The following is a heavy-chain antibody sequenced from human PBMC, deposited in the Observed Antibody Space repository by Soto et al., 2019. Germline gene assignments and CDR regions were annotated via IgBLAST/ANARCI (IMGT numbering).Heavy chain of an antibody. V-gene: IGHV3-23*01. D-gene: IGHD3-10*01. CDR3: ATEGYVSGFL. Sequence: PGGSLRLSCVVSGFNLSTHASIWVRQGPGKGLEWVSGIDSGGRTFHADSVKGHFTISRDNSKNALYLQMNSLRAEDTAVYYCATEGYVSGFLWGQGTLVTVSS. CDR1: GFNLSTHA. J-gene: IGHJ4*02. CDR2: IDSGGRT.